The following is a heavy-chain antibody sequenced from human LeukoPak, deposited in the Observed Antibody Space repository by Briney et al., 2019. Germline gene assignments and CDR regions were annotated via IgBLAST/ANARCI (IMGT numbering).Heavy chain of an antibody. CDR1: GFTFSNYR. J-gene: IGHJ4*02. CDR2: IKQDGSEK. CDR3: ATDILGTRAFDY. D-gene: IGHD1-26*01. Sequence: GGFLRLSCAASGFTFSNYRMSWVRQAPGKGLEWVANIKQDGSEKYYVDSVKGRFTISRDNAKKSLYLHMNSLRAEDTAVYYCATDILGTRAFDYWGQGTLVTVSS. V-gene: IGHV3-7*01.